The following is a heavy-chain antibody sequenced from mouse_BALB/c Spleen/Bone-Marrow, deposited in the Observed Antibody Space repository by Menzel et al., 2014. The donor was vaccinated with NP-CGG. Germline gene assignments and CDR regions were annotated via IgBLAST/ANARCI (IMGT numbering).Heavy chain of an antibody. Sequence: VQRVESGPGLVAPSQSLSITCTVSGFSLTSYDMNWVRQPPGKGLEWLGVIWTGGGTDYNSAFMSRLSISKDNSKSQVFLKMNSLQTDDTAIYYRVRGKNLYGTPLAYWGQGTLVTVSA. D-gene: IGHD1-1*01. V-gene: IGHV2-9-2*01. CDR1: GFSLTSYD. CDR2: IWTGGGT. CDR3: VRGKNLYGTPLAY. J-gene: IGHJ3*01.